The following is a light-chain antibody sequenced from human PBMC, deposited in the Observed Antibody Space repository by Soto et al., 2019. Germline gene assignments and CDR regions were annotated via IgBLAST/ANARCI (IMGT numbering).Light chain of an antibody. CDR3: QQRSNWPIS. Sequence: EIVLTQSPATLSLSTGDIATLSCRASQSVSLNLAWYQKKPGQAPRLLIYDASNRATGIPARFSGSGSGTDFTLTISSLDPEAFAVYYCQQRSNWPISFGQGTKLEIQ. J-gene: IGKJ2*01. CDR1: QSVSLN. V-gene: IGKV3-11*01. CDR2: DAS.